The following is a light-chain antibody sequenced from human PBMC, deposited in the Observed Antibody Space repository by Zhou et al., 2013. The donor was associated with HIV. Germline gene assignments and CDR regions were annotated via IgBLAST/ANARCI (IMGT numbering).Light chain of an antibody. V-gene: IGKV3-11*01. CDR1: QSVSRN. CDR3: QLRSNWPL. Sequence: EIVMTQSPATLSVSPGERATLSCRASQSVSRNLAWYQQRPGQAPRLLMSDASNRAAGIPARFSGSGSGTDFTLTIGSLEPEDSAVYYCQLRSNWPLFGQGTKVEIK. J-gene: IGKJ1*01. CDR2: DAS.